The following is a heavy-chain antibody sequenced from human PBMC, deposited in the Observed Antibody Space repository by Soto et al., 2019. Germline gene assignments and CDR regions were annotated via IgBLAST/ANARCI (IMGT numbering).Heavy chain of an antibody. CDR2: IIPIFGTA. CDR1: GGTFSSYA. Sequence: QVQLVQSGAEVKKPGSSVKVSCKASGGTFSSYAISWVRQAPGQGLEWMGGIIPIFGTANYAQKFQGRVTITADESTSTAYMELCILRSEDTAVYYCARPTPHLYGGNLHTYFYYGMDVWGQGTTVTVSS. V-gene: IGHV1-69*12. J-gene: IGHJ6*02. CDR3: ARPTPHLYGGNLHTYFYYGMDV. D-gene: IGHD4-17*01.